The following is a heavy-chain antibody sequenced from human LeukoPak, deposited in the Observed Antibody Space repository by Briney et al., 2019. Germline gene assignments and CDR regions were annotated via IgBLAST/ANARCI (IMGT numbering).Heavy chain of an antibody. CDR1: GFTFSSYT. CDR3: AKGRSGFHY. J-gene: IGHJ4*02. D-gene: IGHD2-15*01. CDR2: IYSGST. V-gene: IGHV3-53*01. Sequence: GGSLRVSCAASGFTFSSYTMSWVRQAPGKGLEWVSFIYSGSTHYSDSVKGRFTISRDNSKNTLYLQMNSLRAEDTAVYYCAKGRSGFHYWGQGTLVTVSS.